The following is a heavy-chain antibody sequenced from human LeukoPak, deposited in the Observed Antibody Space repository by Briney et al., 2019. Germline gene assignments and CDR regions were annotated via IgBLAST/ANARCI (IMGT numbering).Heavy chain of an antibody. CDR2: IFPGDSDT. D-gene: IGHD1/OR15-1a*01. CDR3: ATSESQTRFDY. Sequence: GGSLKISCKGSGYSFTTYWIGWVRQMPGKGLEWIGIIFPGDSDTTYNPSLQGQVSISADKSINTAYLQWSSLRASDTATYYCATSESQTRFDYWGQGTLVTVSS. CDR1: GYSFTTYW. V-gene: IGHV5-51*01. J-gene: IGHJ4*02.